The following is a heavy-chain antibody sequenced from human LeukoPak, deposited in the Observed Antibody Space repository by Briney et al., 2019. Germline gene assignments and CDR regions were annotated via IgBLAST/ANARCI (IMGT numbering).Heavy chain of an antibody. CDR3: ARHYSGSYYVVGY. V-gene: IGHV3-23*01. CDR2: LSGTGGST. D-gene: IGHD1-26*01. J-gene: IGHJ4*02. Sequence: GGSLRLSCAASGFTFSNYAMSWVRQAPGKGLEWVSTLSGTGGSTYYADSVKGRFTISRDNAKNSLYLQMNSLRDEDTAVYYCARHYSGSYYVVGYWGQGTLVTVSS. CDR1: GFTFSNYA.